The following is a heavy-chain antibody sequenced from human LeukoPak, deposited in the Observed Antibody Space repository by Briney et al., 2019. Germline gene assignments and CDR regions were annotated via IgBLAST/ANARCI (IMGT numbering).Heavy chain of an antibody. D-gene: IGHD3-10*01. Sequence: PGRSLRLSCAASGFTFSTNGMHWVRQAPGKGLEWVGRTRNKANSYTTEYAASVKGRFTISRDDSKKSLYLQMNSLKTEDTAVYYCARESGGGVLGYFDLWGRGTLVSVSS. J-gene: IGHJ2*01. CDR1: GFTFSTNG. CDR3: ARESGGGVLGYFDL. V-gene: IGHV3-72*01. CDR2: TRNKANSYTT.